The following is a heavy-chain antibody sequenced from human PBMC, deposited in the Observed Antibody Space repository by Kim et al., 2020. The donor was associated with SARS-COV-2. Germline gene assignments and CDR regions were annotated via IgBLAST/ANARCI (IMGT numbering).Heavy chain of an antibody. Sequence: SETLSLTCTVSGGSISSYYWSWIRQPAGKGLEWIGRIYTSGSTNYNPSLKSRLTMSVDTSKNQFSLKLSSVTAADTAVYYCAQTYCSSTSCRASFDYWGQGTLVTVSS. CDR1: GGSISSYY. V-gene: IGHV4-4*07. D-gene: IGHD2-2*01. CDR2: IYTSGST. CDR3: AQTYCSSTSCRASFDY. J-gene: IGHJ4*02.